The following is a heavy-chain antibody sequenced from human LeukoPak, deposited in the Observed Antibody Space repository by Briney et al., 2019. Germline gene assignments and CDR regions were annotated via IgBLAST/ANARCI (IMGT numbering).Heavy chain of an antibody. D-gene: IGHD1-26*01. Sequence: SETLSLTCTVSGYSISSGYYWGWIRQPPGKGLEWIGSIYHSGSTYYNPSLKSRVTISVDTSKNQFSLKLSSVTAADTAVYYCARGPTTSLDVWGKGTTVTVSS. V-gene: IGHV4-38-2*02. CDR3: ARGPTTSLDV. CDR2: IYHSGST. CDR1: GYSISSGYY. J-gene: IGHJ6*04.